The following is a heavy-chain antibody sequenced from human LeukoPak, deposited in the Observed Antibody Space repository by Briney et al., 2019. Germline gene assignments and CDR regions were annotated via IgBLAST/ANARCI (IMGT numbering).Heavy chain of an antibody. CDR1: GGSFSGYY. Sequence: SETLSLTCAVYGGSFSGYYWSWIRQPPGKGLEWIGEINHSGSTNYNPSLKSRVTMSVDTSKNQFSLKLSSVTAADTAVYYCARDAYYGDYEGWFDPWGQGTLVTVSS. CDR3: ARDAYYGDYEGWFDP. V-gene: IGHV4-34*01. CDR2: INHSGST. D-gene: IGHD4-17*01. J-gene: IGHJ5*02.